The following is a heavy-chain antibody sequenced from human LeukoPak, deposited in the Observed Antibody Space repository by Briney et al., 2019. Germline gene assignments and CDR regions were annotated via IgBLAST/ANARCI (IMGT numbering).Heavy chain of an antibody. J-gene: IGHJ4*02. CDR2: IIPIFGTA. Sequence: ASVKVSCKASGGTFSSYAISWVRQAPGQGLEWMGGIIPIFGTANYAQKFQGRVTITTDESTSTAYMELSSLRSEDTAVYYCARPKYSGSYFFDYWGQGTLVTVSS. CDR1: GGTFSSYA. V-gene: IGHV1-69*05. D-gene: IGHD1-26*01. CDR3: ARPKYSGSYFFDY.